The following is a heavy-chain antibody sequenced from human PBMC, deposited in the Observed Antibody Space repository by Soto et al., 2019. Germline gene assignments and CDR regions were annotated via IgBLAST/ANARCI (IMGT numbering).Heavy chain of an antibody. Sequence: ASVKVSFKTSGYTFANFDFSWLRQAPGQGLEWMGWVSNRNGFTNYAENFRDRVTISTDTSTNTVYMELRSLRSDDTAVYFCARERLNTGWYGFDYWGQGTQVTVSS. J-gene: IGHJ4*02. V-gene: IGHV1-18*04. CDR3: ARERLNTGWYGFDY. D-gene: IGHD6-19*01. CDR1: GYTFANFD. CDR2: VSNRNGFT.